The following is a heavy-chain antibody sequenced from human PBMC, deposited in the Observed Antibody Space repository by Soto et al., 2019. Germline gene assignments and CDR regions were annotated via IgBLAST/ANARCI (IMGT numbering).Heavy chain of an antibody. D-gene: IGHD3-16*02. CDR1: GFTFSSYG. CDR2: ISYDGSNK. V-gene: IGHV3-30*18. CDR3: AKGMYYDYVGVSYRYTPGAAFDI. J-gene: IGHJ3*02. Sequence: GGSLRLSCAASGFTFSSYGMHWVRQAPGKGLEWVAVISYDGSNKYYADSVKGRFTISRDNSKNTLYLQMNSLRAEDTAVYYCAKGMYYDYVGVSYRYTPGAAFDICGQGTMVPVSS.